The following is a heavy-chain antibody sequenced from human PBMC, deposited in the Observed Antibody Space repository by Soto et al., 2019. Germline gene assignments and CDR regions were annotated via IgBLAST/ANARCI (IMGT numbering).Heavy chain of an antibody. J-gene: IGHJ5*02. Sequence: PSETLSLTCTVSGGSISSYYWSWIRQPPGKGLEWIGYIYYSGSTNYNPSLKSRVTISVDTSKNQFSLKLSSVTAADTAVYYCARVSGYCSSTSCSRGWFDPWGQGTLVTVSS. V-gene: IGHV4-59*01. CDR2: IYYSGST. D-gene: IGHD2-2*01. CDR1: GGSISSYY. CDR3: ARVSGYCSSTSCSRGWFDP.